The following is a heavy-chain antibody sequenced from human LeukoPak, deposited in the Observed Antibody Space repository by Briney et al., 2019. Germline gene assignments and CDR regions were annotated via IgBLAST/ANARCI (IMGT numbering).Heavy chain of an antibody. V-gene: IGHV3-23*01. Sequence: QTGGSLRLSCAAPGFTFSSYAMSWVRQAPGKGLEWVSATSSSDAGTYHAESVRGRFTISRDNSKNTLYLQMNSLRADDAAVYYCARAPVTSCRGAFCYPFDIWGQGTLVTVSS. CDR1: GFTFSSYA. D-gene: IGHD2-15*01. CDR2: TSSSDAGT. CDR3: ARAPVTSCRGAFCYPFDI. J-gene: IGHJ4*02.